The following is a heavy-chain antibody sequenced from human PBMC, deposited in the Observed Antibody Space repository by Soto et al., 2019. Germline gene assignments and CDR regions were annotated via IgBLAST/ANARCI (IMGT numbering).Heavy chain of an antibody. CDR2: IYPGDSDT. CDR3: ARLRKAAGPAEYYYYGMDV. D-gene: IGHD6-13*01. J-gene: IGHJ6*02. CDR1: GYSFTSYW. Sequence: PGESLKISFKGSGYSFTSYWIGWVRQMPGKGLEWMGIIYPGDSDTRYSPSFQGQVTISADKSISTAYLQWSSLKASDTAMYYCARLRKAAGPAEYYYYGMDVWGQGTTVTVSS. V-gene: IGHV5-51*01.